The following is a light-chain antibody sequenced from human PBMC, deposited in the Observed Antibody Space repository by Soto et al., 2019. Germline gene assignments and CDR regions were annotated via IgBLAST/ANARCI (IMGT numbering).Light chain of an antibody. Sequence: TVLTQSPATLSLSPGERATLSWRASESVGSFLAWYRQKHGQAPRLLIFDASNRATGVPVRFSGSGSGTDGTITISSLEKEDGAVYYGQQRSSWPPTFGQGTRLENK. V-gene: IGKV3-11*01. CDR3: QQRSSWPPT. J-gene: IGKJ5*01. CDR1: ESVGSF. CDR2: DAS.